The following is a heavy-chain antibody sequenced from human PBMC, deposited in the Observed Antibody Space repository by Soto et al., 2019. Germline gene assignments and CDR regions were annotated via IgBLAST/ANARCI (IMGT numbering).Heavy chain of an antibody. J-gene: IGHJ6*02. V-gene: IGHV1-3*01. Sequence: XSVKVSCKASGYTFTSYAMHWVRQAPGQRLEWMGWINAGNGNTKYSQKFQGRVTITRDTSASTAYMELSSLRSEDTAVYYCARGVGYYDFWSGYLLLGYYYGMDVWGQGTTVTVSS. CDR3: ARGVGYYDFWSGYLLLGYYYGMDV. D-gene: IGHD3-3*01. CDR1: GYTFTSYA. CDR2: INAGNGNT.